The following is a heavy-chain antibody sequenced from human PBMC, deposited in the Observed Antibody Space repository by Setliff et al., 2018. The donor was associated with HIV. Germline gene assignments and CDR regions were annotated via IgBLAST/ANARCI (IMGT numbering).Heavy chain of an antibody. V-gene: IGHV1-69*13. J-gene: IGHJ5*02. D-gene: IGHD3-10*01. CDR1: GDNFNNVA. CDR3: TNRGGSGTNVGNWFDP. Sequence: SVKVSCKASGDNFNNVALNWVRQAPGQGLEWMGGIPPIFGSTDYAQKFQGRLTITAVQSQNTVYMELSSLRSDDTAVYYCTNRGGSGTNVGNWFDPWGQGTLVTVSS. CDR2: IPPIFGST.